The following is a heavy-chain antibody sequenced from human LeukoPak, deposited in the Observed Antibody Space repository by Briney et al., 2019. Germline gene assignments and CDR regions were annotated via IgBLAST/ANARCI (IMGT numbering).Heavy chain of an antibody. CDR3: HVDLDSSGYYYEGARGYYYMDV. V-gene: IGHV1-69*05. CDR2: IIPIFGTA. J-gene: IGHJ6*03. Sequence: SSVTVSCKASGGTFSSYAISWVRQAPGQGLEWMGGIIPIFGTANYAQKFQGRVTITTDESTSTAYMELSSLRSEDTAGYYCHVDLDSSGYYYEGARGYYYMDVWGKGTTVTVSS. CDR1: GGTFSSYA. D-gene: IGHD3-22*01.